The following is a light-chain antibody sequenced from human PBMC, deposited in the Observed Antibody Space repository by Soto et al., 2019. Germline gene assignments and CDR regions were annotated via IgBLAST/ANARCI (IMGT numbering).Light chain of an antibody. CDR3: QHYDVWPSVT. V-gene: IGKV3-15*01. CDR2: GAS. CDR1: QSVGNR. J-gene: IGKJ1*01. Sequence: VMTQSPAILSVFPGERATLSCRASQSVGNRIAWYQQKPGQAPRLVIYGASTRATGIPARFSGSGSGTEFTLNISSLQSEDFAVYYCQHYDVWPSVTFGQGTTVEI.